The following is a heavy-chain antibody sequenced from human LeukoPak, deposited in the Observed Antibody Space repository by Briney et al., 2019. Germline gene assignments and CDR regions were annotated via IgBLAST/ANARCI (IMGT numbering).Heavy chain of an antibody. CDR2: IIPIFGTA. J-gene: IGHJ4*02. Sequence: SVKVSCKASGGTLSSYAISWVRQAPGQGLEWMGGIIPIFGTANYAQKFQGRVTITADESTSTAYMELSSLRSEDTAVYYCARGDGYCSSTSCIPFDYWGQGTLVTVSS. V-gene: IGHV1-69*13. D-gene: IGHD2-2*03. CDR1: GGTLSSYA. CDR3: ARGDGYCSSTSCIPFDY.